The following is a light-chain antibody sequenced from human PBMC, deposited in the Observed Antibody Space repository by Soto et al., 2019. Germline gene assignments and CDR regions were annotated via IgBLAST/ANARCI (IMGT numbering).Light chain of an antibody. CDR1: SSDVGRYSL. CDR2: EDI. J-gene: IGLJ2*01. V-gene: IGLV2-23*01. Sequence: QSALTQPASVSGSPGQSITISCTGTSSDVGRYSLVSWYQQHPGKAPKLMIYEDIERPSGVSNRLSGSKSGNTASLTISGLQTEDEADYYCCSYAGGTSVVFGGGTKLTVL. CDR3: CSYAGGTSVV.